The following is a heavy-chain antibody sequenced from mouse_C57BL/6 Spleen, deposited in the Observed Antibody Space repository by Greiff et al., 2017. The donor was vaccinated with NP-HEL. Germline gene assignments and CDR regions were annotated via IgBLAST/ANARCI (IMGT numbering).Heavy chain of an antibody. CDR2: INPGSGGT. V-gene: IGHV1-54*01. CDR3: ARSDGPFAY. J-gene: IGHJ3*01. Sequence: QVQLQQSGAELVRPGTSVKVSCKASGYAFTNYLIEWVKQRPGRGLEWIGVINPGSGGTNYNEKFKGKATLTADKSSSTAYMQLSSLTSEDSAVYFCARSDGPFAYWGQGTLVTVSA. CDR1: GYAFTNYL. D-gene: IGHD2-3*01.